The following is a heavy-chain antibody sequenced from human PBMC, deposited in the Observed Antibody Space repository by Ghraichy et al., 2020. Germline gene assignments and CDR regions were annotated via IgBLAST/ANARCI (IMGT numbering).Heavy chain of an antibody. J-gene: IGHJ4*02. V-gene: IGHV1-8*01. CDR1: GYTFTSYD. CDR3: SRPRDCTNGVCYPDFDY. D-gene: IGHD2-8*01. CDR2: MNPNSGNT. Sequence: ASLKVSCKTSGYTFTSYDIHWVRQATGQGLEWMGWMNPNSGNTGYAQKLQGRVTMTKNASISTAYMELSSLRSEDAGIYYWSRPRDCTNGVCYPDFDYWGQGTLVTVSS.